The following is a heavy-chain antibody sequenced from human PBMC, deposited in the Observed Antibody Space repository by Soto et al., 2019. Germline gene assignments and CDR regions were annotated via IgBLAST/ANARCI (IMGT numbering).Heavy chain of an antibody. CDR1: GFTFSSYW. J-gene: IGHJ4*02. Sequence: EVQLVESGGGLVQPGGSLRLSCAASGFTFSSYWMSWVRQAPGKGLEWVANIKQDGSEKYYVDSVKGRFTISRDNAKNSLYLQMNSLRAEDTAVYYCVRDWDSLPLDYWGQGTLVTVSS. CDR2: IKQDGSEK. D-gene: IGHD5-18*01. V-gene: IGHV3-7*03. CDR3: VRDWDSLPLDY.